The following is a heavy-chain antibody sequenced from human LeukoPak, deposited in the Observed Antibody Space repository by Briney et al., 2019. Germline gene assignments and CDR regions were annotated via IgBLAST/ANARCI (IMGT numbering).Heavy chain of an antibody. V-gene: IGHV3-23*01. J-gene: IGHJ6*04. CDR3: AKLLCGDYADGMDV. CDR1: GFTFSSYA. CDR2: ISGSGGST. D-gene: IGHD4-17*01. Sequence: GGSLRLSCAASGFTFSSYAMSWVRQAPGKGLEWVSAISGSGGSTYYADSVKGRFTISRDNSKNTLYLQMNSLRAEDTAVYYWAKLLCGDYADGMDVWGKGTTVTVSS.